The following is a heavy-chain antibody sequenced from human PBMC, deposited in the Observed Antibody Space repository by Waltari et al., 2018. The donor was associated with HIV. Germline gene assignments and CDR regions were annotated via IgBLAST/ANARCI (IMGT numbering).Heavy chain of an antibody. Sequence: QVQLQESGPGLVRPSETLSLNCTVSGYAIRRGFYWAWLRRPRGKGLEWIGSMFHSGRTYYNPSLKSRVTMSIDVTKNRISLNLKSVTATDTALYYCARAQENSGGLAFQLWGLGTLVTVSS. J-gene: IGHJ1*01. CDR3: ARAQENSGGLAFQL. CDR2: MFHSGRT. CDR1: GYAIRRGFY. D-gene: IGHD2-15*01. V-gene: IGHV4-38-2*02.